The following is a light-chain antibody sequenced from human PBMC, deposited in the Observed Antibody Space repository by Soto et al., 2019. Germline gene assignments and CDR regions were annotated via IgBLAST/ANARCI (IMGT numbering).Light chain of an antibody. Sequence: QTVVTQEPSFSVSPGRTVTLTCGLTSGSVSTSYFPSWYQQTPGQAPRTLIYSTNTRSSGVPDRFSGSILGNKAALTITGAQADGGSDYYWVLYIGSGIWVFGGGTKLTVL. V-gene: IGLV8-61*01. J-gene: IGLJ3*02. CDR3: VLYIGSGIWV. CDR2: STN. CDR1: SGSVSTSYF.